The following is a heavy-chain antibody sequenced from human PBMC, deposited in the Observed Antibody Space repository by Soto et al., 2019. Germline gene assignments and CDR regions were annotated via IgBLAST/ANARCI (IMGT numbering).Heavy chain of an antibody. V-gene: IGHV1-46*02. CDR2: INPSLRST. J-gene: IGHJ4*02. Sequence: SGKVSFKTSRYTLKTNHMHWVRQAPGQGLEWMGMINPSLRSTKYAQSFQGRVAMTWDTSTSTVYMELSSLRSDDTAVYYCATAPYSSTSFFFEFWGQGTLVTVSS. CDR3: ATAPYSSTSFFFEF. D-gene: IGHD6-6*01. CDR1: RYTLKTNH.